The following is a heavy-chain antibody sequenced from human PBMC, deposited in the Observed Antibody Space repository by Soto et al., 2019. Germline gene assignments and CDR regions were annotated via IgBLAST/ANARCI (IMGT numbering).Heavy chain of an antibody. J-gene: IGHJ5*02. CDR1: GFTFSSYW. CDR3: ARARGVMITFGGVIVIRWFDP. CDR2: IKQDGSEK. D-gene: IGHD3-16*02. V-gene: IGHV3-7*03. Sequence: GSLRLSCAASGFTFSSYWMSWVRQAPGKGLEWVANIKQDGSEKYYVDSVKGRFTISRDNAKNSLYLQMNSLRAEDTAVYYCARARGVMITFGGVIVIRWFDPWGQGTLVTVSS.